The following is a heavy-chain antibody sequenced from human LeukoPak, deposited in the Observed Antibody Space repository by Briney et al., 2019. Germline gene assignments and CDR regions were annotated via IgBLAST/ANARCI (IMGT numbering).Heavy chain of an antibody. CDR1: GFTFSGSA. D-gene: IGHD2-15*01. Sequence: GGSLRLSCAASGFTFSGSAMHWVRQASGKGLEWVGRIRSKANSYATAYAASVKGRFTISRDDSKSIAYLQMNSLKSEDTAVYYCTRGKGDQGWYWGQGTLVTVSS. CDR3: TRGKGDQGWY. V-gene: IGHV3-73*01. CDR2: IRSKANSYAT. J-gene: IGHJ4*02.